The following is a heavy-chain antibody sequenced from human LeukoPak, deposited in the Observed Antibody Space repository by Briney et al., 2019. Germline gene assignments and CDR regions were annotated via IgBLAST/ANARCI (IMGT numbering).Heavy chain of an antibody. CDR1: GYTFTGYY. V-gene: IGHV1-46*01. Sequence: ASVKVSCKASGYTFTGYYMHWVRQAPGQGLEWMGIINPSGGSTSYAQKFQGRVTMTRDTSTSTAYMELSSLRSEDTAVYYCASYRYSSSWYDYYYGMDVWGQGTTVTVSS. CDR3: ASYRYSSSWYDYYYGMDV. D-gene: IGHD6-13*01. J-gene: IGHJ6*02. CDR2: INPSGGST.